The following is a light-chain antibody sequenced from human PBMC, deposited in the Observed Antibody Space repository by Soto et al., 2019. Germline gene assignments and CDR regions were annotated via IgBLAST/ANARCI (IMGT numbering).Light chain of an antibody. V-gene: IGKV2-24*01. CDR2: QIS. Sequence: DIVMTQTPLPSPVTLGQPASISCRSSQSLVHSNGKTYLSWPQHRPGQPPRLLIYQISNRFSGVPDRFSGSGAGTDFTLKISRVEAHDVGVYYCMQTPQFPQTFGQGTKVDIK. CDR1: QSLVHSNGKTY. J-gene: IGKJ2*01. CDR3: MQTPQFPQT.